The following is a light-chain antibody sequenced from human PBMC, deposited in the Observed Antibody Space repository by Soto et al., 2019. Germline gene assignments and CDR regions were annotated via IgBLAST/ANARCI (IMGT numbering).Light chain of an antibody. V-gene: IGKV3-15*01. CDR2: GAS. CDR1: QSINSN. J-gene: IGKJ5*01. CDR3: QQFNNWPLT. Sequence: EIVMTQSPATLSVSPGERATLSCRASQSINSNLAWYQQKPGQAPRLLIDGASTRATGIPARFSGSGFGTEFTLTISNLQSEHFAVYYCQQFNNWPLTFGQGTRLEIK.